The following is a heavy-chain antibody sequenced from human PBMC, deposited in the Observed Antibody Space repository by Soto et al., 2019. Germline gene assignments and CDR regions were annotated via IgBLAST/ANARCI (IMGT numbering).Heavy chain of an antibody. V-gene: IGHV1-58*01. CDR3: ARGDFWSGGYNWFDP. Sequence: GASVKVSCKASGFTFTSSAVQWVRQARGQRLEWIGWIVVGSGNTNYAQKFQERVTITRDMSTSTAYMELSSLRSEDTAVYYCARGDFWSGGYNWFDPWGQGTLVTVSS. CDR1: GFTFTSSA. CDR2: IVVGSGNT. J-gene: IGHJ5*02. D-gene: IGHD3-3*01.